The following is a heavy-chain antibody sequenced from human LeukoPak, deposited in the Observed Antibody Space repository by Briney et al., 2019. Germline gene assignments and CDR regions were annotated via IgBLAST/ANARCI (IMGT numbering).Heavy chain of an antibody. CDR2: MNPNSGNT. D-gene: IGHD2-2*02. CDR1: GHTFTSYD. J-gene: IGHJ5*02. V-gene: IGHV1-8*03. Sequence: GASVKVSCKASGHTFTSYDINWVRQATGQGLEWMGWMNPNSGNTGYAQKFQGRVTITRNTSISTAYMELSSLRSEDTAVYYCARTSGYCSSTSCYNWFDPWGQGTLVTVSS. CDR3: ARTSGYCSSTSCYNWFDP.